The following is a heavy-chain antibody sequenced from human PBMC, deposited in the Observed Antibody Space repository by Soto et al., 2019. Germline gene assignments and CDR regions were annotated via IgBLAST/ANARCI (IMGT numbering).Heavy chain of an antibody. CDR2: IYYSGST. CDR3: ARAPTGYYKFLH. CDR1: GGSISSYY. D-gene: IGHD3-9*01. Sequence: SETLSLTCTVSGGSISSYYWSWIRQPPGKGLEWIGYIYYSGSTNYNPSLKNRVTISVDTSKNQFSLKLSSVTAADTAVYYCARAPTGYYKFLHWGQGTLVTVSS. V-gene: IGHV4-59*01. J-gene: IGHJ4*02.